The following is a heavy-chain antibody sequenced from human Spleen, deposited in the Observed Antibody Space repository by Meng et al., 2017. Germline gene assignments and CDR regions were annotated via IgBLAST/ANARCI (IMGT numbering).Heavy chain of an antibody. CDR2: IYYSGST. Sequence: LRLSCTVSGGSISSGVYYWSWIRQHPGKGLEWIGYIYYSGSTYYNPSLKSRVTISVDTSKNQFSLKLSSVTAADTAVYYCARDRDGYGVFDSWGQGTLVTVSS. V-gene: IGHV4-31*03. D-gene: IGHD5-24*01. J-gene: IGHJ4*02. CDR3: ARDRDGYGVFDS. CDR1: GGSISSGVYY.